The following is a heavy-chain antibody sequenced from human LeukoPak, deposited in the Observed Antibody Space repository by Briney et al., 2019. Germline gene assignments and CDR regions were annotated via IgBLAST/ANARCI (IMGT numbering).Heavy chain of an antibody. J-gene: IGHJ1*01. CDR2: IKQDGSEK. V-gene: IGHV3-7*01. D-gene: IGHD2-15*01. Sequence: QPGGSLRLSCAASGFTFSSYWMSWVRQAPGKGLDWVANIKQDGSEKYYVDSVKGRFTISRDNAKNSLYLQMNSLRAEDTAVYYCARSYCSGGSCYHGAEHFQHWGQGTLVTVSS. CDR3: ARSYCSGGSCYHGAEHFQH. CDR1: GFTFSSYW.